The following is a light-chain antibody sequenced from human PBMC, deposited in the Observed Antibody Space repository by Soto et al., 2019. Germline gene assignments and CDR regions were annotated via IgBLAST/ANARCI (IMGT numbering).Light chain of an antibody. CDR2: ATS. Sequence: EIVLTQSPGTLSLSPGETATLSCRASQTVNSDYLGWFQQRPGQAPRLLIFATSRRATDIPDRFSGGGSGTDFTLAIRRLEPEDVAVYYCHQFGYSPRTFGQGTKVE. CDR1: QTVNSDY. V-gene: IGKV3-20*01. CDR3: HQFGYSPRT. J-gene: IGKJ1*01.